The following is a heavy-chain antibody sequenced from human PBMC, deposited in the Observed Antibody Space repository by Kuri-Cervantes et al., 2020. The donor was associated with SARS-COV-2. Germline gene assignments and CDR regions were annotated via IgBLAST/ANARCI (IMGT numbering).Heavy chain of an antibody. CDR3: ARDSPNAFDI. V-gene: IGHV3-21*01. CDR2: ISSSSSYI. CDR1: GFTFSGYS. J-gene: IGHJ3*02. Sequence: GGSLRLSCAASGFTFSGYSMNWVRQAPGKGLEWVSSISSSSSYIYYADSVKGRFTISRDNAKNSLYLQMNSLRAEDTAVYYCARDSPNAFDIWGQGTMVTVSS.